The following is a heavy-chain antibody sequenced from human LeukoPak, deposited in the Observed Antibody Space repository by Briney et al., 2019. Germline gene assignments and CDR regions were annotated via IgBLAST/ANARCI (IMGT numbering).Heavy chain of an antibody. J-gene: IGHJ4*02. CDR3: ATVGGSCSSPNCYAYFDR. CDR2: ISSSGSTI. CDR1: GFTFSSYE. D-gene: IGHD2-2*01. V-gene: IGHV3-48*03. Sequence: PGGSLRLSCAASGFTFSSYEMNWVRQAPGKGLEWVSYISSSGSTIYYADSVKGRFTISRDDSKNTLYLQMNSLRADDTAVYYCATVGGSCSSPNCYAYFDRWGRGTLVTVSS.